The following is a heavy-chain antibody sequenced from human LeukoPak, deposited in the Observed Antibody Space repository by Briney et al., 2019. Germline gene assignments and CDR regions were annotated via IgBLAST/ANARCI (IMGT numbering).Heavy chain of an antibody. V-gene: IGHV3-23*01. J-gene: IGHJ6*02. CDR3: AKTSSGWSRYYYYGMDV. CDR2: ISGVGGNT. D-gene: IGHD6-19*01. CDR1: GFTFNNYA. Sequence: GGSLRLSCAASGFTFNNYALSWVRQAPGKGLEWISAISGVGGNTYYADSVKGRFTISSDISKNTLYLQMNSLRVEDSAVYYCAKTSSGWSRYYYYGMDVWGQGTTVTVSS.